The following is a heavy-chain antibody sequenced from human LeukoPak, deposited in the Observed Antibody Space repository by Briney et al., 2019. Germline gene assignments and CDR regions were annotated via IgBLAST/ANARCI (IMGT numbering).Heavy chain of an antibody. V-gene: IGHV1-2*02. CDR3: AKDQNTGYANNWFDP. CDR1: GYSFTGYY. J-gene: IGHJ5*02. CDR2: INPNNGGT. Sequence: ASVKVSCKASGYSFTGYYIHWVRQAPGQGLEWMGWINPNNGGTNFAQKFQGRVTMTGDTSISTAYMELSRLRSDDTAIYYCAKDQNTGYANNWFDPWGQGTLVTVSS. D-gene: IGHD5-12*01.